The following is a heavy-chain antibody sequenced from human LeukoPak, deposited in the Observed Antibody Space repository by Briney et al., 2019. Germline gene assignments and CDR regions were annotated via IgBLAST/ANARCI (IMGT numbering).Heavy chain of an antibody. CDR3: AKESSPAWIQLSSSAFDV. CDR1: GFTFSSYV. D-gene: IGHD5-18*01. Sequence: PGGSLRLSCAASGFTFSSYVMHWVRQAPGKGLEWVAVLSYDGSNKYYADSVKGRFTISRDNSKNTLSLQMNSLRAEDTAVYYCAKESSPAWIQLSSSAFDVWGQGTMVTVSS. J-gene: IGHJ3*01. CDR2: LSYDGSNK. V-gene: IGHV3-30*18.